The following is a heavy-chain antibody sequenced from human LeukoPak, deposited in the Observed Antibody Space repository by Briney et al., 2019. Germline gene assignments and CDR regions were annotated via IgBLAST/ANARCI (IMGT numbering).Heavy chain of an antibody. V-gene: IGHV4-4*07. J-gene: IGHJ4*02. D-gene: IGHD2-15*01. CDR1: GASIGLYY. Sequence: PSETLSLTCTVSGASIGLYYWSWIRQPAGKGLEWIGRIYTSGTTNYNPSLKSRVTLSVDTSNNQFSLTLTSVTAADTALYYCARAPGGCGGTCPFDYWGLGTLVTVSS. CDR2: IYTSGTT. CDR3: ARAPGGCGGTCPFDY.